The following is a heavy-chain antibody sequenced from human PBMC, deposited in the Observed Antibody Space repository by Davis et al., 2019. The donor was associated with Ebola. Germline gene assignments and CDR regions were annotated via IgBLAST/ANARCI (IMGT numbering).Heavy chain of an antibody. Sequence: MPSETLSLTCTVSGGSISSSSYYWGWIRQPPGKGLEWIGEINHSGSTNYNPSLKSRVTISVDTSKNQFSLKLSSVTAADTAVYYCARGRDYIWGSYRFGYWGQGTLVTVSS. J-gene: IGHJ4*02. CDR2: INHSGST. D-gene: IGHD3-16*02. CDR1: GGSISSSSYY. V-gene: IGHV4-39*07. CDR3: ARGRDYIWGSYRFGY.